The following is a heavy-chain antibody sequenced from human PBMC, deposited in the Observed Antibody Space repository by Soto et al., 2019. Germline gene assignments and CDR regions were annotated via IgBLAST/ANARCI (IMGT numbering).Heavy chain of an antibody. J-gene: IGHJ5*02. V-gene: IGHV3-74*01. CDR2: INSDGSST. CDR1: GFTFSSYW. Sequence: GGSLRLSCAASGFTFSSYWMHGVRQAPGKGLVWVSRINSDGSSTSYADSVKGRFTISRDNAKNTLYLQMNSLRAEDTAVYYCARDKGIAAQVPFDPWGQGTLVTVSS. CDR3: ARDKGIAAQVPFDP. D-gene: IGHD6-13*01.